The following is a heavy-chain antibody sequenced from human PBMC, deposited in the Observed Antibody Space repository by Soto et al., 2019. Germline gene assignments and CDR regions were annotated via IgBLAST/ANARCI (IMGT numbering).Heavy chain of an antibody. CDR2: ISSSSSTI. J-gene: IGHJ6*02. CDR1: GFTFSSYS. V-gene: IGHV3-48*01. D-gene: IGHD2-8*01. CDR3: ARDSPSIVLMVYAGSYYYYGMDV. Sequence: PGGSLRLSCAASGFTFSSYSMNCVRQAPGKGLEWVSYISSSSSTIYYADSVKGRFTISRDNAKNSLYLQMNSLRSDDTAVYYCARDSPSIVLMVYAGSYYYYGMDVWGQGTTVTVSS.